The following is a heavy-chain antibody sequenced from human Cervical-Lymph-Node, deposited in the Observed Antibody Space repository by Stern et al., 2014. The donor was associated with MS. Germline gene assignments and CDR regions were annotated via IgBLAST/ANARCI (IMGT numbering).Heavy chain of an antibody. CDR2: IIPIFGTP. CDR1: GGTFSSFG. CDR3: AGLNSAYYYGMDV. V-gene: IGHV1-69*01. Sequence: VQLVESGAEVKKPGSSVKVSCTASGGTFSSFGISWVRQAPGQGLEWMGWIIPIFGTPNYAQKFQGRVTITADESTSTAYMELSSLRSEDTAVYSCAGLNSAYYYGMDVWGQGTTVTVSS. J-gene: IGHJ6*02. D-gene: IGHD1-1*01.